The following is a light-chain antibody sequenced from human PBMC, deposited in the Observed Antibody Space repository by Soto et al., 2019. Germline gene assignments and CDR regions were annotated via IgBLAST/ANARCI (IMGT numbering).Light chain of an antibody. CDR2: AAS. Sequence: DIEVTQYPSSLSASVGDTVTITCRPSQFISTYLNWYQQKPGRAPQLLIYAASTLHSGVPSRFSGSGSGTDFTLTISSLQPEDFAPYYCQHLNTYPIPFG. CDR1: QFISTY. CDR3: QHLNTYPIP. J-gene: IGKJ2*01. V-gene: IGKV1-9*01.